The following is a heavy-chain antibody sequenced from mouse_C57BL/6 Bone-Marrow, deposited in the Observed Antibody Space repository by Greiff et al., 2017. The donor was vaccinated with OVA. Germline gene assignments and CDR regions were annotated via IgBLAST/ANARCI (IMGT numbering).Heavy chain of an antibody. CDR1: GYTFTSYW. V-gene: IGHV1-72*01. CDR2: IDPNSGGT. D-gene: IGHD1-1*01. Sequence: QVQLQQPGAELVKPGASVKLSCKASGYTFTSYWMHWVKQRPGRGLEWIGRIDPNSGGTKYNEKFKSKATLTVDKPSSTAYMQLSILTSEDSAVYYCARSLITTVVASYYAMDYWGQGTSVTVSS. J-gene: IGHJ4*01. CDR3: ARSLITTVVASYYAMDY.